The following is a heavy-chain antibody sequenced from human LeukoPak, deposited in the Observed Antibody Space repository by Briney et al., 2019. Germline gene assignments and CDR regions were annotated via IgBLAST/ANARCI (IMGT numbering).Heavy chain of an antibody. CDR2: IRDKANSYAT. CDR1: GFTFSGSN. Sequence: GGPLKLSCAASGFTFSGSNILGLRQPSGKGREWVGRIRDKANSYATAYVASVEGRFTISRDDSKNTAYLQMNSLKTEDTAVYYCTRLQEVTGNYGMDVWGQGTTVTVSS. CDR3: TRLQEVTGNYGMDV. V-gene: IGHV3-73*01. D-gene: IGHD2-21*02. J-gene: IGHJ6*02.